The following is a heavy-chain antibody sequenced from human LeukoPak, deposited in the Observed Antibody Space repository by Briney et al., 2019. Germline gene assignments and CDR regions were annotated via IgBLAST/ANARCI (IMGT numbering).Heavy chain of an antibody. J-gene: IGHJ4*02. CDR2: VYSDDTT. D-gene: IGHD1-26*01. V-gene: IGHV3-53*01. CDR3: ARGGGYYAIDY. Sequence: GGSLRLSCAASGFTVNSNYMNWVRQAPGEGLEWVSVVYSDDTTYYADSVKGRFTISRDNSKNTLYLQMSNLRAEDTAVYYCARGGGYYAIDYWGQGTLVTVSS. CDR1: GFTVNSNY.